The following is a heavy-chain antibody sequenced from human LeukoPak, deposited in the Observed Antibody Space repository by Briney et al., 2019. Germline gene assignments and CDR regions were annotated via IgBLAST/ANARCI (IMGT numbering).Heavy chain of an antibody. CDR3: ATNFLRSNGY. CDR2: INTDGSST. Sequence: GGSLRLSCAASGFTFSSYWMHWVRQAPGKGLVWVSRINTDGSSTDYADSVKGRFTISRDNAKNTLYLQMNSLRAEDTAVYYCATNFLRSNGYWGQGTLVTVSS. CDR1: GFTFSSYW. J-gene: IGHJ4*02. V-gene: IGHV3-74*01. D-gene: IGHD2/OR15-2a*01.